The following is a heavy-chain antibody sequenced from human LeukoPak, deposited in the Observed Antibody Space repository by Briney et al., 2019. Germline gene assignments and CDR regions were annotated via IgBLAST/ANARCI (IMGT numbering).Heavy chain of an antibody. V-gene: IGHV3-30*02. CDR1: GFIFSGHG. CDR3: AKAPYGDYTLDFDY. J-gene: IGHJ4*02. Sequence: PGGSLRLSCAASGFIFSGHGMHWVRQAPGKGLEWAAFIRYDGSDKYYADSVKGRFTISRDNSKNALYLQMNSLRGDDTAVYYCAKAPYGDYTLDFDYWGLGTLGTVSS. CDR2: IRYDGSDK. D-gene: IGHD4-17*01.